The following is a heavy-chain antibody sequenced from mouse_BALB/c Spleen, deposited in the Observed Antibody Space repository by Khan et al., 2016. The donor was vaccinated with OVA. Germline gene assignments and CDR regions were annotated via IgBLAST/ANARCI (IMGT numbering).Heavy chain of an antibody. CDR1: GFNIKDTY. CDR2: IDPANGNT. V-gene: IGHV14-3*02. Sequence: VQLKQSGAELVKPGASVKLSCTASGFNIKDTYMHWVKQRPEQGLEWIGRIDPANGNTKYDPKFQGKSTITAATSSNTAYLQLSSLTSEDTAVYYCARTTLVGDFDYWGQGTTLTVSS. CDR3: ARTTLVGDFDY. J-gene: IGHJ2*01. D-gene: IGHD1-1*01.